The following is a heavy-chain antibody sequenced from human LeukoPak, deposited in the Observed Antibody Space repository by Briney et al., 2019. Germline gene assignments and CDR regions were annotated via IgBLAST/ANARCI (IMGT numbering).Heavy chain of an antibody. CDR2: IYYSESI. V-gene: IGHV4-59*08. Sequence: PSETLSLTCAVSGGSIRSYCWSWIRQPPGEGVEWIGYIYYSESINYNPSLKSRITISVDTSKNQFSLKLNSVTAADTAVYFCARVGCYPLCAFDIWGQGTMVTVSS. J-gene: IGHJ3*02. CDR1: GGSIRSYC. D-gene: IGHD3-16*02. CDR3: ARVGCYPLCAFDI.